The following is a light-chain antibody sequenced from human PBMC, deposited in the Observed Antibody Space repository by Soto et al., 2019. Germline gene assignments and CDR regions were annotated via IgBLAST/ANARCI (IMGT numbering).Light chain of an antibody. J-gene: IGKJ1*01. CDR1: QSISRL. CDR2: DAS. Sequence: DIQMTQSPSTLSASVGDRVTITCRASQSISRLLAWYQQKSGKAPKFLIYDASSLESGVPSRFSGSGSGTHFTLTISSLQPEDFASYYCQQYSTYPWTFGQGTKVDIK. V-gene: IGKV1-5*01. CDR3: QQYSTYPWT.